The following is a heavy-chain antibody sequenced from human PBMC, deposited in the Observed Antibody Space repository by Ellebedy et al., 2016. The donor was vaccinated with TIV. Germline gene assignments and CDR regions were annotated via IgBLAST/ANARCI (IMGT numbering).Heavy chain of an antibody. CDR3: AKGFGELGAELGY. J-gene: IGHJ4*02. Sequence: PGGSLRLSCAASGFTFISYAMRWVRQAPGKGLEWVSAISGSGGSTYYADSVKGRFTISRDNSKNTLYLQMNSLRAEDTAVYYCAKGFGELGAELGYWGQGTLVTVSS. V-gene: IGHV3-23*01. CDR1: GFTFISYA. CDR2: ISGSGGST. D-gene: IGHD3-10*01.